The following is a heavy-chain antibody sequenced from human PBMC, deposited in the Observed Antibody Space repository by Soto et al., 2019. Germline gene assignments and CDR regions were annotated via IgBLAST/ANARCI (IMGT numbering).Heavy chain of an antibody. CDR3: ARGTSVDY. J-gene: IGHJ4*02. CDR1: GYTFASYG. V-gene: IGHV1-18*04. CDR2: ISGYSGNT. Sequence: QIQLVQSGAEVKKPGASVKVSCRASGYTFASYGISWVRQAPGQGLEWMGWISGYSGNTKYAQKFQGRVTMTTDTSTDTAYMELRSLRSDDTAVYYFARGTSVDYWGQGTLVTVSS.